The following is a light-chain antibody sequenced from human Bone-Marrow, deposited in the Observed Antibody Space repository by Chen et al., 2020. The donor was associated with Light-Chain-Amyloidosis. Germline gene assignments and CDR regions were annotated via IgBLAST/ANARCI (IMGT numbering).Light chain of an antibody. Sequence: SYELTQPPSLSVSQGQTARITCSGDDLPTKYAYWYQQKPGQAPVLVIHRDTERPSGISERFSGSSAGTTATLTISGVKAEDEADYHCQSADSSGTYEVIFGGGTKLTVL. CDR2: RDT. CDR1: DLPTKY. J-gene: IGLJ2*01. V-gene: IGLV3-25*03. CDR3: QSADSSGTYEVI.